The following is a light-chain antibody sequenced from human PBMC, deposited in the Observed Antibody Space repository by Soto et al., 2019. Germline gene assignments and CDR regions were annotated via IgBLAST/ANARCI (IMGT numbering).Light chain of an antibody. Sequence: SALTQPASVSGSPGQSITISCTGTTSVVGSYDLVSWYQQHPGKAPKLIIYDVTKRPSGVSNRFSGSKSGNTASLTISGLQAEDEADYYCCSYAGSATYVFGSGTKVTVL. J-gene: IGLJ1*01. CDR3: CSYAGSATYV. V-gene: IGLV2-23*02. CDR2: DVT. CDR1: TSVVGSYDL.